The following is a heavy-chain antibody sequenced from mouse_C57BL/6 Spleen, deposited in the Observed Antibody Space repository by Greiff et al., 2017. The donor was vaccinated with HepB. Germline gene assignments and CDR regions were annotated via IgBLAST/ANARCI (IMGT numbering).Heavy chain of an antibody. CDR2: IYPGDGDT. V-gene: IGHV1-82*01. Sequence: QVQLQHSGPELVKPGASVKISCKASGYAFSSSWMNWVKQRPGKGLEWIGRIYPGDGDTNYNGKFKGKATLTADKSSSTAYMQLSSLTSEDSAVYFCARADSSGYRFAYWGQGTLVTVSA. D-gene: IGHD3-2*02. CDR3: ARADSSGYRFAY. J-gene: IGHJ3*01. CDR1: GYAFSSSW.